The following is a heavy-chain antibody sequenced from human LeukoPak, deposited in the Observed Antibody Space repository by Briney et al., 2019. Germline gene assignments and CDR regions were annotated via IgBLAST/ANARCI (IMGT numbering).Heavy chain of an antibody. J-gene: IGHJ4*02. CDR3: ARLGGDPPFDY. Sequence: GAPLKISCKGSGSRFTSYWIGWGRQLPGKGLEWMGIIYPGDADTRYSPSFQGQVTISADKSISTASLQWSSLKASDTATYYCARLGGDPPFDYWGQGTLVTVSS. V-gene: IGHV5-51*01. CDR2: IYPGDADT. CDR1: GSRFTSYW. D-gene: IGHD2-21*01.